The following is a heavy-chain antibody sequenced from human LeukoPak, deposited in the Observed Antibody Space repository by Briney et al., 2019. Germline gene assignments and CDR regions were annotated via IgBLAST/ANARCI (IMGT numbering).Heavy chain of an antibody. V-gene: IGHV3-23*01. D-gene: IGHD1/OR15-1a*01. CDR2: ISGSGGSI. J-gene: IGHJ4*02. CDR1: GFTFSSYA. Sequence: PGGSLRLSCAASGFTFSSYAMSWVRQAPGKGLEYVSGISGSGGSIYYADSVKGRFTISRDNSKNTLSLQMSSLRAEDTAVYYCAKDLISPSRPNNFDYWGQGTLVAVSS. CDR3: AKDLISPSRPNNFDY.